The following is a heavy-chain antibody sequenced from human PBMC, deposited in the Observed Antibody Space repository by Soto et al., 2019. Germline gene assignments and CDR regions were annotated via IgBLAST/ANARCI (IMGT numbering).Heavy chain of an antibody. CDR2: ISPDGSNE. J-gene: IGHJ4*02. V-gene: IGHV3-30-3*01. CDR1: GFNFNKYA. CDR3: ARDVAYCRGYSCLFYYFDC. D-gene: IGHD2-15*01. Sequence: GGSLRLSCAASGFNFNKYAMHWVRQAPGKGLEWVAIISPDGSNENYADSVKGRFTISRDNSKNTVYLQMNSLRAEDTAVYYCARDVAYCRGYSCLFYYFDCWGQGTLVTVSS.